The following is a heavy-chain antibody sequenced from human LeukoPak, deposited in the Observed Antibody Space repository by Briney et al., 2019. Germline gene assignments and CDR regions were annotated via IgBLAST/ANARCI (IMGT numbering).Heavy chain of an antibody. Sequence: QTGGSLRLSCAASGFTFSSYWMHWVRQAPGKGLVWVSRINSDGSSTSYADSVKGRFTISRDNAKNTLYLQMNSLRAEDTAVYYCARDLDYDSSGYYYGPFDPWGQGTLVTVSS. CDR2: INSDGSST. CDR1: GFTFSSYW. J-gene: IGHJ5*02. CDR3: ARDLDYDSSGYYYGPFDP. D-gene: IGHD3-22*01. V-gene: IGHV3-74*01.